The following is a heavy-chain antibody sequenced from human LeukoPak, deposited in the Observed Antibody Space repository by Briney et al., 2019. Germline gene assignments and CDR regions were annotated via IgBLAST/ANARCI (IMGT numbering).Heavy chain of an antibody. CDR1: GFIFNTYW. Sequence: GGSLRLSCAASGFIFNTYWMTWVGQTPGRGLEWVANIKPDGGEKKYVDSVKGRFTISRDNAEDSLYLQMNSLRAEDTAMYYCARHLNHCGGGNCYYYFDYWGQGTLVTVSS. CDR3: ARHLNHCGGGNCYYYFDY. V-gene: IGHV3-7*01. CDR2: IKPDGGEK. D-gene: IGHD2-21*02. J-gene: IGHJ4*02.